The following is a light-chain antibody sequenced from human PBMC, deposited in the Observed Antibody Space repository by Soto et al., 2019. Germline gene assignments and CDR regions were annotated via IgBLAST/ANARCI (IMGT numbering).Light chain of an antibody. CDR3: QPYSTYSGT. V-gene: IGKV1-5*03. J-gene: IGKJ3*01. CDR1: QSIGDW. Sequence: DVQMAQSPSTLSASVGDRVTITCRASQSIGDWLAWFQQKPGKAPALLIYRASYLESGVPSRFRVSGSGTEFTLTISSLQPDDFSTYYCQPYSTYSGTFGTGTTVEIK. CDR2: RAS.